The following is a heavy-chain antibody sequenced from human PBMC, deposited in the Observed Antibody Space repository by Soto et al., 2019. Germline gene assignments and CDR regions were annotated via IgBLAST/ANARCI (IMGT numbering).Heavy chain of an antibody. J-gene: IGHJ4*02. Sequence: QLQLQESGPGLVKPSETLSLTCTVSGGSISSSSYYWGWIRQPPGKGLEWIGSIYYSGSTYYNPSPHRRVTLSVDTSKNQFALKLSSVTAADTAVYYCAGTMRSWNAFDYWGQGTLVTVSS. CDR2: IYYSGST. V-gene: IGHV4-39*01. D-gene: IGHD1-1*01. CDR3: AGTMRSWNAFDY. CDR1: GGSISSSSYY.